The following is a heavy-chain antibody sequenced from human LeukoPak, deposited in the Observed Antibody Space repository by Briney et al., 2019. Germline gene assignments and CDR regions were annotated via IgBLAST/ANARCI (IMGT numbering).Heavy chain of an antibody. Sequence: PGGSLRLSCAASGFTFSSYAMRWVRQAPGKGLEWVSAISGSGGSTYYADSVKGRFTISRDNSKNTLYLQMNSLRAEDTAVYYCAKGRYYDSSGYSFDYWGQGTLVTVSS. D-gene: IGHD3-22*01. V-gene: IGHV3-23*01. CDR2: ISGSGGST. CDR3: AKGRYYDSSGYSFDY. CDR1: GFTFSSYA. J-gene: IGHJ4*02.